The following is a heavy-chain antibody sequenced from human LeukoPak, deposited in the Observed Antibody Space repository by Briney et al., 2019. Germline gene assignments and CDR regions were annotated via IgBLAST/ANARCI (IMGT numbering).Heavy chain of an antibody. CDR2: ISGSGSST. V-gene: IGHV3-23*01. D-gene: IGHD1-26*01. CDR1: GFTFSGFG. J-gene: IGHJ4*02. Sequence: GGSLRLSCAASGFTFSGFGMTWVRQAPGKGLKWVSGISGSGSSTYYADSVKGRFTISRDNSKNTLYLQMNSLRADDTAVYYCAKTMGAIDHDHWGQGTLVTVSS. CDR3: AKTMGAIDHDH.